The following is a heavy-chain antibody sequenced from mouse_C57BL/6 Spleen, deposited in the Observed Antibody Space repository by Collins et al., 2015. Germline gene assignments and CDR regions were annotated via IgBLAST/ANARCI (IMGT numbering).Heavy chain of an antibody. CDR1: GYTFTSYY. D-gene: IGHD2-3*01. CDR2: IYPGNVNT. CDR3: ADGYYPLAMDY. J-gene: IGHJ4*01. Sequence: QVQLQQSGPELVKPGASVRISCKASGYTFTSYYIHWVKQRPGQGLEWIGWIYPGNVNTKYNEKFKGKATLTADKSSSTAYMQLSSLTSEDSAVYFCADGYYPLAMDYWGQGTSVTVSS. V-gene: IGHV1S56*01.